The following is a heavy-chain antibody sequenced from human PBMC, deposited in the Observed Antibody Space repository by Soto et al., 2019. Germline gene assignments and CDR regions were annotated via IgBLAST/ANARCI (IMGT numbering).Heavy chain of an antibody. CDR3: ARGGLRDFDN. J-gene: IGHJ4*02. CDR2: TYYRSKWLS. D-gene: IGHD3-10*01. Sequence: QTLALTRAVTGGTFSGNRASWDWIRQSPSRGLEFLGRTYYRSKWLSDYAESVKGRISIIPYTSANQFSLQLNSVTPEDSAVYYCARGGLRDFDNWGQGTLVTVSS. V-gene: IGHV6-1*01. CDR1: GGTFSGNRAS.